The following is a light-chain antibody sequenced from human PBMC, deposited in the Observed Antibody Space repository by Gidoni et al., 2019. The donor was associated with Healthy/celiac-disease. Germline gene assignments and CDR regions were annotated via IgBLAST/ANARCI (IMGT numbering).Light chain of an antibody. J-gene: IGKJ2*01. Sequence: EIVMTQSPATLSVSPGERATLSCRASQSVSSNLAWYQQKPGQAPRLLIYGASTRATGIPARFSGSGSGTEFTLTIRSLQSEDFAVYSCQQYNNWPRTFGQGTKLEIK. V-gene: IGKV3-15*01. CDR2: GAS. CDR3: QQYNNWPRT. CDR1: QSVSSN.